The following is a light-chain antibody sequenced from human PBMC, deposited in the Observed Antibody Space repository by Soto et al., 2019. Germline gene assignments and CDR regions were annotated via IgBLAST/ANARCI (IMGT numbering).Light chain of an antibody. CDR2: DVS. J-gene: IGLJ2*01. CDR3: SSYTSSGTLVV. Sequence: QSVLTQPASVSGSPGQSITISCTGTSSDVGGYKYVSWYQQHPGKAPKLIIYDVSNRPSGVSNRFSGSKSGNTASLTISGLQAEDEADYYCSSYTSSGTLVVFGGGTKLNVL. CDR1: SSDVGGYKY. V-gene: IGLV2-14*01.